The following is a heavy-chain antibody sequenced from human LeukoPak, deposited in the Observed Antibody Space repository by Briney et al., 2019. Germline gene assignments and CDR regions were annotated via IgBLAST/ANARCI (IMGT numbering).Heavy chain of an antibody. Sequence: SETLSLTCCVSGGSMSIGDDYWSWIRQPPGKGLEWIGYIYYSGSTYYNPSLKSRVTISVDTSKNQFSLKLSSVTAADTAVYYCASYDYRDYVDHQWGRGPLVTVSS. V-gene: IGHV4-30-4*01. J-gene: IGHJ1*01. CDR2: IYYSGST. CDR3: ASYDYRDYVDHQ. D-gene: IGHD4-17*01. CDR1: GGSMSIGDDY.